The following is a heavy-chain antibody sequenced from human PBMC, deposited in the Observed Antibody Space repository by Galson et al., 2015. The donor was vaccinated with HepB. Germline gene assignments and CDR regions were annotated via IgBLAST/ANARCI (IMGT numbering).Heavy chain of an antibody. CDR1: GFTFSSYG. CDR3: AKGGLGGHCSSTSCWAYYYYMDV. Sequence: SLRLSCAASGFTFSSYGMHWVRQAPGKGLEWVAVISYDGSNKYYADSVKGRFTISRDNSKNTLYLQMNSLRAEDTAVYYCAKGGLGGHCSSTSCWAYYYYMDVWGKGTTVTVSS. D-gene: IGHD2-2*01. V-gene: IGHV3-30*18. CDR2: ISYDGSNK. J-gene: IGHJ6*03.